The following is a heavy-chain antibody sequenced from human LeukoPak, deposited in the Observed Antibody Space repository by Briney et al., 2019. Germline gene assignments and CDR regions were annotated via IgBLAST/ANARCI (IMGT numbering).Heavy chain of an antibody. CDR1: GFTFSSYG. CDR2: ISYDGSNK. V-gene: IGHV3-30*18. CDR3: AKAHTPRYSGCSLGY. Sequence: GGSLRLSCAASGFTFSSYGMHWVRQAPGKRLEWVAVISYDGSNKYYADSVKGRFTISRDNSKNTLYLQMNIMRAEDTAVYYCAKAHTPRYSGCSLGYWGQGTLVTVSS. D-gene: IGHD1-26*01. J-gene: IGHJ4*02.